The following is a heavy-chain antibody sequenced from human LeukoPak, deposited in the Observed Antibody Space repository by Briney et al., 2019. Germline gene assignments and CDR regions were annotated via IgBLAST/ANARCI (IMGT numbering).Heavy chain of an antibody. Sequence: GGSLRLSCAASGFTVSSNYMSWVRQAPGKGLEWVSVIYSGGSTYYADSVKGRFTISRDNSKNTLYLQMNSLRAEDTAVYYCARDRYYDSSGYFVPDAFDIWGQGTMVTVSS. CDR2: IYSGGST. CDR3: ARDRYYDSSGYFVPDAFDI. J-gene: IGHJ3*02. V-gene: IGHV3-53*01. D-gene: IGHD3-22*01. CDR1: GFTVSSNY.